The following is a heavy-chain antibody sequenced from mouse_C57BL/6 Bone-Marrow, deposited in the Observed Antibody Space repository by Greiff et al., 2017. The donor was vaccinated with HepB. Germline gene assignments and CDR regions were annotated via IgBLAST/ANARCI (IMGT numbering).Heavy chain of an antibody. J-gene: IGHJ1*03. CDR1: GYSITSDY. CDR3: ARYITTDWYFDV. D-gene: IGHD1-2*01. CDR2: ISYSGST. V-gene: IGHV3-8*01. Sequence: EVKLQESGPGLAKPSQTLSLTCSVTGYSITSDYLNWIRKFPGNKLEYMGYISYSGSTYYNPSLKSRISITRETSKTQYYLQLNSVTTEDTATYYCARYITTDWYFDVWGTGTTVTVSS.